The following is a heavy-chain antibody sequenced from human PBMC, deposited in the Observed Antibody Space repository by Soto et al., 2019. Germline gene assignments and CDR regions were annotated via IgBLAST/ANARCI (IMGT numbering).Heavy chain of an antibody. CDR3: ARAHTFGPY. J-gene: IGHJ4*02. V-gene: IGHV3-7*05. CDR1: GFTFTNYW. CDR2: IKQDGSEK. D-gene: IGHD3-16*01. Sequence: GGSLRLSCAASGFTFTNYWLSWVRQAPGKGLEWVANIKQDGSEKYYVDSVKGRFTISRDNAQNSVYLQMNSLRVEDTAVYYCARAHTFGPYWGQGTLVTVSS.